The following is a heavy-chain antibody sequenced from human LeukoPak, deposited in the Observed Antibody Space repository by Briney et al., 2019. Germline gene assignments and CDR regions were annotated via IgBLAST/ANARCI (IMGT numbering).Heavy chain of an antibody. CDR1: GFTFSSSA. J-gene: IGHJ4*02. CDR2: ISNNGGYT. V-gene: IGHV3-23*01. CDR3: AKQLGYCSDGSCYFPY. D-gene: IGHD2-15*01. Sequence: PGGSLRLSCAASGFTFSSSAMSWVRQAPGKGLERVSAISNNGGYTYYADSVQGRFTISRDNSKSTLCLQMNSLRAEDKAVYYCAKQLGYCSDGSCYFPYWGQGTLVTVSS.